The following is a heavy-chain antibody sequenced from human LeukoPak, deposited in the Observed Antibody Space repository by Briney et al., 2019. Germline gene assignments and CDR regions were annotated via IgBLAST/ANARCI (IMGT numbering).Heavy chain of an antibody. CDR2: IYYSGST. J-gene: IGHJ4*02. D-gene: IGHD2-21*02. Sequence: SETLSLTCTVSGGSISSGGYYWSWIRQPPGKGLEWIAYIYYSGSTNYSPSLKSRVTLSVDTSKNQFSLKLSSVTAADTAVYYCARLVVTATYHFDYWGQGTLVTVSS. CDR1: GGSISSGGYY. CDR3: ARLVVTATYHFDY. V-gene: IGHV4-61*08.